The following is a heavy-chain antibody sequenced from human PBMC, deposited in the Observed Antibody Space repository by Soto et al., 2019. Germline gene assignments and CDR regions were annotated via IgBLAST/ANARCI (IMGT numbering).Heavy chain of an antibody. CDR2: IIPIFGTA. Sequence: SVKVSCKASGGTFSSYAISWVRQAPGQGLEWMGGIIPIFGTANYAQKFQGRVTITADESTSTSYMEVNNLRSEDTAVYYCAKVRYSSPMGYYYGMDVWGQGTTVTVSS. D-gene: IGHD6-19*01. CDR1: GGTFSSYA. CDR3: AKVRYSSPMGYYYGMDV. J-gene: IGHJ6*02. V-gene: IGHV1-69*13.